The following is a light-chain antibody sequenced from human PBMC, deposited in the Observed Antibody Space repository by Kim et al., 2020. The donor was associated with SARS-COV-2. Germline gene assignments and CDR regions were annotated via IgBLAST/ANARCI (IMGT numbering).Light chain of an antibody. Sequence: EIVMTQSPATLSVSPGERATLSCRASQSVSSNLAWYQQKPGQAPRLLIYGASTRATGIPGRFSGSGSGTEFTLTISSLQSEDFAVYYCQQNSHWPLTIGGGTKVDIK. CDR2: GAS. J-gene: IGKJ4*01. CDR3: QQNSHWPLT. CDR1: QSVSSN. V-gene: IGKV3-15*01.